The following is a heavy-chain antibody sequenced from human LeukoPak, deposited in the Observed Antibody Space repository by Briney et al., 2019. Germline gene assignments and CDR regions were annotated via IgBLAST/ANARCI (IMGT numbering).Heavy chain of an antibody. D-gene: IGHD6-19*01. Sequence: ASLKVSCKASGYTFTSYDINWVRQATGQGLEWMGWMNPNSGNTGYAQKFQGRVTITRNTSISTAYMELSSLRSEDTAVYYCARGGPQQWLVPDYCYYYMDVWGKGTTVTVSS. J-gene: IGHJ6*03. V-gene: IGHV1-8*03. CDR3: ARGGPQQWLVPDYCYYYMDV. CDR2: MNPNSGNT. CDR1: GYTFTSYD.